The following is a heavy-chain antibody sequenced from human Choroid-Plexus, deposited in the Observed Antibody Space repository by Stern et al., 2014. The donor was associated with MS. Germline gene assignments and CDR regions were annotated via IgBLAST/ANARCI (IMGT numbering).Heavy chain of an antibody. CDR1: GFTFGSCA. Sequence: QVQLVESGGGVVQPGRPLRLSCVASGFTFGSCAMHWVRQAPGKGLEWVGGVSHDGSYKYYADSVKGRFTISRDNSQNTLYMQMSSLRPEDTAVYYCAKYPQYLTYFFDHWGQGSLVTVSS. D-gene: IGHD2/OR15-2a*01. J-gene: IGHJ5*02. V-gene: IGHV3-30*18. CDR2: VSHDGSYK. CDR3: AKYPQYLTYFFDH.